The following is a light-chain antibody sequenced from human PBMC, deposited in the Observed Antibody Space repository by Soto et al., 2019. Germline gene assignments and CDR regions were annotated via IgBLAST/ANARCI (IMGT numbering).Light chain of an antibody. CDR3: AAWDDSLNGYV. J-gene: IGLJ1*01. CDR1: SSNIGSNT. V-gene: IGLV1-44*01. Sequence: QSVLTHPPSASGTPGQRVTSSCSGSSSNIGSNTVNWYQQLPGTAPKLLIYSNNQRPSGVPDRFSGSKSGTSASLAISGLQSEDEADYYCAAWDDSLNGYVFGTGTKSPS. CDR2: SNN.